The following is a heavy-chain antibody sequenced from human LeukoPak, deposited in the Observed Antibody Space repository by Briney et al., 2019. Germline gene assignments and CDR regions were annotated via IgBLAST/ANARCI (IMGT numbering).Heavy chain of an antibody. CDR3: ARDDTSAHFFDY. CDR1: GFTFKIYS. J-gene: IGHJ4*02. V-gene: IGHV3-21*01. CDR2: ISTSSSHM. Sequence: GGSLRLSCAASGFTFKIYSMNWVRQAPGKGLEWVSSISTSSSHMYYADSVKGRFTISRYNAKNSLYLQMNTLRAENTAVYYCARDDTSAHFFDYWGQGTLVTVSS. D-gene: IGHD3-10*01.